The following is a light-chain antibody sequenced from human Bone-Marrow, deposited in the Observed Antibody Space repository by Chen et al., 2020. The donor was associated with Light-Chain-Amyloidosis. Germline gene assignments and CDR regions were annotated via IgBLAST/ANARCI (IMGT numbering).Light chain of an antibody. V-gene: IGLV3-25*03. Sequence: SYELTQPPSVSVSPGQTARITCSGDDLPTKYAYWYQQKPGQAPVLVIHRDTERPSGISERCSGSSSGTTATLTISGVQAEDEADDHCRSAASSGTYEVIFGGGTKLTVL. CDR2: RDT. CDR3: RSAASSGTYEVI. CDR1: DLPTKY. J-gene: IGLJ2*01.